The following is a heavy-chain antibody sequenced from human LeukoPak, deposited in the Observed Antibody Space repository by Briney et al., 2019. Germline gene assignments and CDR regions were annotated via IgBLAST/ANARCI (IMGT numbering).Heavy chain of an antibody. V-gene: IGHV3-23*01. Sequence: GGSLRLSCAASGFTFSSYAMSWVGQAPGKGLEWVSAISGSGGSTYYADSVKGRFTISRDNSKNTLYLQMNSLRAEDTAVYYCAKNQGAEMATGYWGQGTLVTVSS. J-gene: IGHJ4*02. CDR2: ISGSGGST. CDR3: AKNQGAEMATGY. D-gene: IGHD5-24*01. CDR1: GFTFSSYA.